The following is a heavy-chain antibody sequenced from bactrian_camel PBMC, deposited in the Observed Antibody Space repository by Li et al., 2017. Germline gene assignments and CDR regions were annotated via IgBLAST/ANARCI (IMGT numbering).Heavy chain of an antibody. CDR1: GYDVSRYC. D-gene: IGHD1*01. CDR3: ASKVGMCGPNWSKLRFDS. CDR2: IDDDGIT. J-gene: IGHJ4*01. Sequence: VQLVESGGGLVQPGGSLRLSCAASGYDVSRYCMGWFRQYPGKQREGVATIDDDGITSYIDSVKGRFTLSQDNAKNTVYLQMSRLKPEDTAMYYCASKVGMCGPNWSKLRFDSRGPGTQVTVSS. V-gene: IGHV3S53*01.